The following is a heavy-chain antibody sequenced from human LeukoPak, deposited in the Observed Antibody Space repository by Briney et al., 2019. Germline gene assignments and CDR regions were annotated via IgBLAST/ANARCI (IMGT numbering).Heavy chain of an antibody. CDR1: GFPFNAYW. V-gene: IGHV3-30*03. CDR2: ISDDGINK. J-gene: IGHJ3*02. D-gene: IGHD5-12*01. CDR3: AGVDDLDAFAM. Sequence: GGSLRLSCAASGFPFNAYWMTWVRQAPGKGLEWVAVISDDGINKYYADPVKGRFTISRDNSKNTLYLEMSSLRAEDTAVYYCAGVDDLDAFAMWGQGTMVIVFS.